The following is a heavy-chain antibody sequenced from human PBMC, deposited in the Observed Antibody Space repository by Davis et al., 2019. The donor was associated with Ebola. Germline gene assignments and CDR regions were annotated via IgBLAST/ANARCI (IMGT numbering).Heavy chain of an antibody. D-gene: IGHD6-19*01. CDR2: IKSKSDGGTT. V-gene: IGHV3-15*01. Sequence: GESLKISCAASGFTGSNARMSWVRQAPGKGLEWLGRIKSKSDGGTTDSAAPVKGRFSIPRDDSKNTLYLQMNSLKTGDTAVYYCATSESVSGRLEYWGQGTLVTVSS. J-gene: IGHJ4*02. CDR1: GFTGSNAR. CDR3: ATSESVSGRLEY.